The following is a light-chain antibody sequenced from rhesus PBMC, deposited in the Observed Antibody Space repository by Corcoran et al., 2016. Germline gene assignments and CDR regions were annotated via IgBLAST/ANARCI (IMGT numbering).Light chain of an antibody. CDR1: QSVSSS. CDR2: GAS. CDR3: QQYSNWPFT. V-gene: IGKV3-42*03. J-gene: IGKJ3*01. Sequence: EIVMTQSPATLSLSPGERATLSCRASQSVSSSLAWYQPKPGQAPRLLIYGASSRATGIPDRFSGSGSGTEFTLTISSLEPKDFAVYYCQQYSNWPFTFGPGTKLDIK.